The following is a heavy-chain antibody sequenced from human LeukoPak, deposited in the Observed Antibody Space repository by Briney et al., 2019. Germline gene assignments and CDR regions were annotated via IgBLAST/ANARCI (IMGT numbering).Heavy chain of an antibody. CDR3: ASPDQGYSFGYGY. CDR2: ISGSGGST. CDR1: GFTFSSYA. V-gene: IGHV3-23*01. Sequence: GGSLRLSCAASGFTFSSYAMSWVRQAPGKGLEWVSAISGSGGSTYYADSVTGRFTISRDNSKNTLCLQMNSLRAEDTAVYYCASPDQGYSFGYGYWGQGTLVTVSS. J-gene: IGHJ4*02. D-gene: IGHD5-18*01.